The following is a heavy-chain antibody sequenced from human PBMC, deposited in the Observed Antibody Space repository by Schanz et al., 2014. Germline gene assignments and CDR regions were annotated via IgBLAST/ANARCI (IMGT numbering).Heavy chain of an antibody. D-gene: IGHD6-13*01. J-gene: IGHJ4*02. CDR2: LKSKTDGGTT. Sequence: EVQLVASGGGLVKPWGSLRLSCAVSGLTFSSAWMGWVRQAPGKGLEWVGRLKSKTDGGTTDYAAPVKGRFTISRDDSKHPVYLQMDSLKTEDTALYYCTTAHYSSNYETLDYWGQGTLVTVSS. CDR1: GLTFSSAW. V-gene: IGHV3-15*01. CDR3: TTAHYSSNYETLDY.